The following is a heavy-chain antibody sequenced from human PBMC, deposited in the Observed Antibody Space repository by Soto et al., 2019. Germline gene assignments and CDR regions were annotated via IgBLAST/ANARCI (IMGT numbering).Heavy chain of an antibody. D-gene: IGHD2-2*01. V-gene: IGHV1-18*01. J-gene: IGHJ4*02. CDR1: GYTFTSYG. CDR2: ISAYNGNT. Sequence: ASVKVSCKASGYTFTSYGISWVRQAPGQGLEWMGWISAYNGNTNYAQKLQGRVTMTTDTSTSTAYMELRSLRSDDTAVYYCARSPTIVVVPAAIHFDHWGQGTLVTVSS. CDR3: ARSPTIVVVPAAIHFDH.